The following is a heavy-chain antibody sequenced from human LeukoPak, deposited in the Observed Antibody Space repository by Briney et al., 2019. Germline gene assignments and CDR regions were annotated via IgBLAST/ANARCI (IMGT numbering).Heavy chain of an antibody. J-gene: IGHJ4*02. CDR3: ARHMITFGGVIVIWEGYFDY. V-gene: IGHV4-59*08. D-gene: IGHD3-16*02. Sequence: GTLRLSCAASGFTFSSYGMSWVRQTPGKGLEWVGYIYYSGSTNYNPSLKSRVTISVDTSKNQFSLKLSSVTAADTAVYYCARHMITFGGVIVIWEGYFDYWGQGTLVTVSS. CDR2: IYYSGST. CDR1: GFTFSSYG.